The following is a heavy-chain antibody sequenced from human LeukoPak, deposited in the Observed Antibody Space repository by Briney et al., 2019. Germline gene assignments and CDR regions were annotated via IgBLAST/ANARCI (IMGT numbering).Heavy chain of an antibody. CDR1: GFTFSSYA. J-gene: IGHJ4*02. CDR3: VKDRGWGVISEDY. D-gene: IGHD3-10*01. Sequence: GGSLRLSCSASGFTFSSYAMHWVRQAPGKGLEYVSAISSNRGSTYYADSVKGRFTISRDNSKNTLYLQMSSLRAEDTAVYYCVKDRGWGVISEDYWGQGTLVTVSS. CDR2: ISSNRGST. V-gene: IGHV3-64D*06.